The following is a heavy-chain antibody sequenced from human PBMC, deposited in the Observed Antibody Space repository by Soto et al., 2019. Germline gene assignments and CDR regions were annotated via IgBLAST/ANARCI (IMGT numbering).Heavy chain of an antibody. Sequence: DVQLVESGGGLVQPGRSLRLSCAASGFTFDDYAMHWVRQAPGKGLEWVSGISWNSGSIGYADSVKGRFTISRDNAKNSLYLQMNSLRAEDTALYYCAKGRTEIGTEFDYWGQGTLVTVSS. CDR2: ISWNSGSI. V-gene: IGHV3-9*01. CDR1: GFTFDDYA. D-gene: IGHD3-22*01. CDR3: AKGRTEIGTEFDY. J-gene: IGHJ4*02.